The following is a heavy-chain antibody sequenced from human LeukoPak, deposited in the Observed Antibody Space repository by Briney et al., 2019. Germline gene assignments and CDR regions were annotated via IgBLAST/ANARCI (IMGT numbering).Heavy chain of an antibody. Sequence: GGSLRLSCAASGFTFSSYAMSWVRQASGKGLEWVSAISGSGGSTYYADSVKGRFTISRDNSKNTLYLQMNSLRAEDTAVYYCAKDPSGAPYYYGMDVWGQGTTVTVSS. D-gene: IGHD1-14*01. CDR1: GFTFSSYA. V-gene: IGHV3-23*01. CDR2: ISGSGGST. CDR3: AKDPSGAPYYYGMDV. J-gene: IGHJ6*02.